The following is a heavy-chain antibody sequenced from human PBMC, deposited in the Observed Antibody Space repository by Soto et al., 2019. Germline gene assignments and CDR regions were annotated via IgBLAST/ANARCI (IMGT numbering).Heavy chain of an antibody. CDR3: ARASGYLAYSPSVAYFDP. Sequence: QVQLVQSGTEVKKPGASLKVSCKASGYTSTNYGIAWVRQAPGQGLEWMGWISVYSGKTNYAQNVQVRLTMTTDTSTSTAYMELTNLRSDDTAVYYCARASGYLAYSPSVAYFDPWGQGTLVTVSS. CDR1: GYTSTNYG. CDR2: ISVYSGKT. D-gene: IGHD6-25*01. V-gene: IGHV1-18*01. J-gene: IGHJ5*02.